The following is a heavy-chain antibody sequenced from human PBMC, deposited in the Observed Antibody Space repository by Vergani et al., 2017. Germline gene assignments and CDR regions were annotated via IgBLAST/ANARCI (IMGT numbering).Heavy chain of an antibody. CDR3: ARGDSSASEGDYFDY. J-gene: IGHJ4*02. CDR1: GFTFTTYG. D-gene: IGHD6-6*01. Sequence: EVQLVESGGGLVKPGGSLRLSCVASGFTFTTYGMGWVRQAPGKGLEWVSSISSSGNYIYYTDSLKGRFTISRDNAKSSLSRQMNSLRAEDTAVYYCARGDSSASEGDYFDYWGQGTLVTVSS. V-gene: IGHV3-21*01. CDR2: ISSSGNYI.